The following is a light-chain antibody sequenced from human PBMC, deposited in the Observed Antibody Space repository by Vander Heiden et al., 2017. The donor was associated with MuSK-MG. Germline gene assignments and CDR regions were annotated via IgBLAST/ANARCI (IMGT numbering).Light chain of an antibody. CDR3: QQSDSTPRT. V-gene: IGKV1-39*01. J-gene: IGKJ1*01. Sequence: DIQMTQSPSSLSASVGDRVTITCRASQSISSYLNWYQQKPGKAPKLLIYAASSLQRGVPSRFSGSGSGKDFTLTISRLQTEDFANYYWQQSDSTPRTFGQGTKVEIK. CDR1: QSISSY. CDR2: AAS.